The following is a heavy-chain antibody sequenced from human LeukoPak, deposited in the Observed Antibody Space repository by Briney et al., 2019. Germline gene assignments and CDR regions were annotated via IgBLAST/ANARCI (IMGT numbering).Heavy chain of an antibody. CDR1: GVSITSGADY. CDR3: ARADMATVFDF. D-gene: IGHD5-24*01. J-gene: IGHJ4*02. CDR2: ISYSGST. Sequence: PSQTLSLTCSVSGVSITSGADYWSWIRQHPGKGLEWIGYISYSGSTYYNPSLKTRLTISVDTSKNQFSLKLGSVTAADTALYYCARADMATVFDFWGRGTPVTVSS. V-gene: IGHV4-31*03.